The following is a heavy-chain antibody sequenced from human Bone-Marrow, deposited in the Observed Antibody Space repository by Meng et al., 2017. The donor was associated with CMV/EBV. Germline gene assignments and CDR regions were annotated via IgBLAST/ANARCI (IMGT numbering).Heavy chain of an antibody. CDR1: GFTFSSYA. CDR2: ISYDGSNK. Sequence: GGSLRLSCAASGFTFSSYAMHWVRQAPGKGLEWVAVISYDGSNKYYADSVKGRFTISRDNSKNTLYLQMNSLRAEDTAVYYCASISSSIAVDYWGQGTRVTVSS. CDR3: ASISSSIAVDY. J-gene: IGHJ4*02. D-gene: IGHD6-6*01. V-gene: IGHV3-30*04.